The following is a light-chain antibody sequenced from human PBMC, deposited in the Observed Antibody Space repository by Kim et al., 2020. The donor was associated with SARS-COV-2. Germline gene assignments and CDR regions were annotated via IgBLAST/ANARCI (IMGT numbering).Light chain of an antibody. CDR2: GAS. J-gene: IGKJ5*01. Sequence: ASGGDRVTISCRASQDIRNDLGWYQQNPGRAPKRLIYGASSLQSGVPSRFSGSGSGTEFTLTISSVQPEDFATYFCLRHNTYPITFGQGTRLEIK. V-gene: IGKV1-17*01. CDR1: QDIRND. CDR3: LRHNTYPIT.